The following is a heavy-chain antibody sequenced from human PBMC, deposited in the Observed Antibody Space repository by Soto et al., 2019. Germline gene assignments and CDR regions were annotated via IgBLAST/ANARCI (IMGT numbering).Heavy chain of an antibody. Sequence: QVQLQESGPGLVKPSETLSLTCTVSGGSISSYYWSWIRQPPGKGLEWIGYIYYSGSTNYNPSLKSRVTISVDTSKNQFSLKLSSVTAADTAVYYCARRYADAFDIWGQGTMVTVSS. D-gene: IGHD5-12*01. CDR3: ARRYADAFDI. J-gene: IGHJ3*02. V-gene: IGHV4-59*08. CDR2: IYYSGST. CDR1: GGSISSYY.